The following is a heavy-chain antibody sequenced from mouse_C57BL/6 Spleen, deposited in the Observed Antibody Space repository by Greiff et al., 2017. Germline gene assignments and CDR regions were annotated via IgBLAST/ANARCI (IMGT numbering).Heavy chain of an antibody. CDR3: ARSAITTAGFDV. V-gene: IGHV14-3*01. J-gene: IGHJ1*03. Sequence: VQLQQSVAELVRPGASVKLSCTASGFNINNTYMHWVKQRPEQGLEWIGRIDPANGNTKYAPKFQGKATITADTSSNTAYLQLSSLTSEDTAIYYCARSAITTAGFDVWGTATTVTVSS. D-gene: IGHD1-1*01. CDR1: GFNINNTY. CDR2: IDPANGNT.